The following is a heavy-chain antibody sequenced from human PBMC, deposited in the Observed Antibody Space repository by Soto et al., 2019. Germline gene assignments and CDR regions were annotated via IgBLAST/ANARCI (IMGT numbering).Heavy chain of an antibody. D-gene: IGHD4-17*01. J-gene: IGHJ4*02. CDR3: ARLSTTVTTWLDY. CDR1: GGSVSSGSYY. V-gene: IGHV4-61*01. CDR2: IYYSGST. Sequence: PSETLSLTCTVSGGSVSSGSYYWSWIRQPPGKGLEWIGYIYYSGSTNYNPSLKSRVTISVDTSKNQFSLKLSSVTAADTAVYYGARLSTTVTTWLDYWGQGTLVTVSS.